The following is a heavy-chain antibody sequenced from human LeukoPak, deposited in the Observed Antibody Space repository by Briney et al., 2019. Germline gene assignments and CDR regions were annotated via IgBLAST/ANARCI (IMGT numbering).Heavy chain of an antibody. J-gene: IGHJ6*03. D-gene: IGHD6-19*01. V-gene: IGHV1-8*03. CDR1: GYTFTSYG. CDR3: ARRAVAYYYYYYMDV. Sequence: EASVKVSCKASGYTFTSYGINWVRQATGQGLEWMGWMNPNSGNTGYAQKFQGRVTITRNTSISTAYMELSSLRSEDTAVYYCARRAVAYYYYYYMDVWGKGTTVTVSS. CDR2: MNPNSGNT.